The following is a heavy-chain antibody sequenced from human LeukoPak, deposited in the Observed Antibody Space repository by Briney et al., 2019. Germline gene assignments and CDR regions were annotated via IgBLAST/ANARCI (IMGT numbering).Heavy chain of an antibody. J-gene: IGHJ5*02. V-gene: IGHV1-18*01. CDR1: GYTFISYG. CDR3: ARDPRPWDTNWFDP. D-gene: IGHD5-18*01. CDR2: ISAYNGNT. Sequence: ASVKVSCKASGYTFISYGISWVRQAPGQGLEWMGWISAYNGNTNYAQKLQGRVTMTTDTSTSTAYMELRSLRSDDTAVYYCARDPRPWDTNWFDPWGQGTLVTVSS.